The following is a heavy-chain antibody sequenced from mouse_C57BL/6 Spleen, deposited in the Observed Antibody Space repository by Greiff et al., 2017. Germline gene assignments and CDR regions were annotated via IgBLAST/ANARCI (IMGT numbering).Heavy chain of an antibody. D-gene: IGHD2-4*01. CDR2: IRDGGSYT. Sequence: EVKLVESGGGLVKPGGSLKLSCAASGFTFSSYAMSWVRQTPEKRLEWVATIRDGGSYTYYPDNVKGRFTISRDNAKINLYLPMGHLKSVDTAMYSCAREGNDYDVFDYWGQGTSLTVSS. CDR1: GFTFSSYA. J-gene: IGHJ2*02. V-gene: IGHV5-4*01. CDR3: AREGNDYDVFDY.